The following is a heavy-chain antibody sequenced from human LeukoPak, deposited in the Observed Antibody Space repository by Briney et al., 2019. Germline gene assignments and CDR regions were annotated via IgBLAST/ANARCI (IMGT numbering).Heavy chain of an antibody. V-gene: IGHV3-7*01. D-gene: IGHD4-17*01. J-gene: IGHJ4*02. CDR3: ARSYRYGDYLDY. CDR1: GFTFTTYW. CDR2: IKQDGSEK. Sequence: GGSLRLSCVGSGFTFTTYWMSWVRQAPGKGLEWVANIKQDGSEKYYVDSVKGRFTISRDNAKNTLYLQITSLRAEDTAVYYCARSYRYGDYLDYWGQGTLLTVSS.